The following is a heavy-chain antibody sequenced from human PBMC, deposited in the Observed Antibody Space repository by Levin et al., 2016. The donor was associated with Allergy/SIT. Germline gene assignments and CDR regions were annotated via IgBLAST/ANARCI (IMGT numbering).Heavy chain of an antibody. D-gene: IGHD2-2*01. J-gene: IGHJ4*02. Sequence: VRQAPGKGLEWVSGISWSSGTIGYADSVKGRFTIFRDNANNSVYLQMNSLRPEDTALYYCSGYCTSASCLKTIDYWGQGTLVTVSS. V-gene: IGHV3-9*01. CDR3: SGYCTSASCLKTIDY. CDR2: ISWSSGTI.